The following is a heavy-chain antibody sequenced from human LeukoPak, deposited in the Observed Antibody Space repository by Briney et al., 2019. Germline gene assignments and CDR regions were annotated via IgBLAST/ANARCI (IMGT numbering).Heavy chain of an antibody. Sequence: GVSLRLSCAASGFTFSSYAMSWVRQAPGKGLEWVSGISGSGGSTYYANSVKGRFTLSRDNSKNTLHMQMNSLRVEDTAVYYCAKDVFPFVDAFDVWGQGTMVTVSS. J-gene: IGHJ3*01. CDR2: ISGSGGST. V-gene: IGHV3-23*01. CDR3: AKDVFPFVDAFDV. D-gene: IGHD3-16*01. CDR1: GFTFSSYA.